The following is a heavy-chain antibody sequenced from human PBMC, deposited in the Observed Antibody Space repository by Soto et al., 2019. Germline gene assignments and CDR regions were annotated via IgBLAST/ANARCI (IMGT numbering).Heavy chain of an antibody. J-gene: IGHJ6*02. CDR3: ARIALIVDYDNYYYYGMDV. Sequence: SGPTLVNPTQTLALTCTFSGFSLSTSGMCVSWIRQPPGKALEWLALINWDDDKYYSTSLKTRLTISKDTSKNQVVLTMTNMDPVDTATYYCARIALIVDYDNYYYYGMDVWGQGTTVTVSS. V-gene: IGHV2-70*01. D-gene: IGHD4-17*01. CDR2: INWDDDK. CDR1: GFSLSTSGMC.